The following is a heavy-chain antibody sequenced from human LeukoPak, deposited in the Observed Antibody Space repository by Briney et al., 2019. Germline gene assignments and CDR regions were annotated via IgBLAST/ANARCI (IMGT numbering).Heavy chain of an antibody. CDR3: ARDNAGYCSSTSCYRGYYYYYYMDV. CDR2: ISSSSSYI. J-gene: IGHJ6*03. D-gene: IGHD2-2*01. CDR1: GFTFSDYY. Sequence: GGSLRLSCAASGFTFSDYYMSWIRQAPGKGLEWVSYISSSSSYIYYADSVKGRFTISRDNAKNSLYLQMNSLRAEDTAVYYCARDNAGYCSSTSCYRGYYYYYYMDVWGKGTTVTVSS. V-gene: IGHV3-11*06.